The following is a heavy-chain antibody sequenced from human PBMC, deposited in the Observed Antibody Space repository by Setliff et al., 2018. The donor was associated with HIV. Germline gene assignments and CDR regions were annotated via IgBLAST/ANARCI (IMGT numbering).Heavy chain of an antibody. D-gene: IGHD3-22*01. V-gene: IGHV1-46*01. CDR1: GYTFTNYY. J-gene: IGHJ3*02. Sequence: ASVKVSCKASGYTFTNYYIHWVRQAPGQGLAWMGLISPSGGRTSYAQKFQGRLTMTRDTSRSTVYMELSSLRSEDTAVYYCARCYYDSSGPTDAFGIWGQGTVVTVSS. CDR3: ARCYYDSSGPTDAFGI. CDR2: ISPSGGRT.